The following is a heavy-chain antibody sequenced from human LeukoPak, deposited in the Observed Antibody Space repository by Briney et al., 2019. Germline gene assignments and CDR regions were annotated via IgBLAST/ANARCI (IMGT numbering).Heavy chain of an antibody. CDR1: GFTVSSNY. Sequence: PGGSLRLSCAASGFTVSSNYMSWVRQAPGKGLEWVSVIYSGGSTYYADSVKGRFTTSRDNSKNTLYLQMNSLRADDTAVYYCARSSMIWPYYDYWGQGTLVTVSS. CDR2: IYSGGST. D-gene: IGHD3/OR15-3a*01. V-gene: IGHV3-53*01. J-gene: IGHJ4*02. CDR3: ARSSMIWPYYDY.